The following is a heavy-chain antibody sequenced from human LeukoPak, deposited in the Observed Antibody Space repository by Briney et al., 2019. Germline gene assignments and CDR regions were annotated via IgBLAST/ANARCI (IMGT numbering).Heavy chain of an antibody. CDR3: ARRPAYYDFWSGYYTDY. V-gene: IGHV4-39*01. D-gene: IGHD3-3*01. J-gene: IGHJ4*02. Sequence: GSLRLSCAASGFTFSSYSMNWVRQPPGKGLEWIGSIYYSGSTYYNPSLKSRVTISVDTSKNQFSLKLSSVTAADTAVYYCARRPAYYDFWSGYYTDYWGQGTLVTVSS. CDR1: GFTFSSYSMN. CDR2: IYYSGST.